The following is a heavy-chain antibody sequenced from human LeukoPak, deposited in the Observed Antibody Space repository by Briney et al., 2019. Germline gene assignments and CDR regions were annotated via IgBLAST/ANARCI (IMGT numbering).Heavy chain of an antibody. CDR2: ISGSGGST. Sequence: PGGSLRLSCAASGFTFSSYAMSWVRQAPGKGLEWVSAISGSGGSTYYADSVKGRFTISRDNSKNTLYLQMNSLRVEDTAVYYCANPQSRGYDYLDYWGQGTLVSVSS. D-gene: IGHD5-12*01. CDR1: GFTFSSYA. CDR3: ANPQSRGYDYLDY. V-gene: IGHV3-23*01. J-gene: IGHJ4*02.